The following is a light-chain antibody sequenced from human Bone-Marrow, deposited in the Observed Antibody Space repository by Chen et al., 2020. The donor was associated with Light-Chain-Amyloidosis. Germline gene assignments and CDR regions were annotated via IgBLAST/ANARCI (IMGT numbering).Light chain of an antibody. CDR3: QSADSSGTYEVI. J-gene: IGLJ2*01. CDR2: RDT. CDR1: DLPTKY. V-gene: IGLV3-25*03. Sequence: SYELTQPPSVSVSPGQTARITCSGDDLPTKYAYWYQQKPGQAPVLVIHRDTERPSGISERFSGCSSGTTATLTISEVQAEDEADYHCQSADSSGTYEVIFGGGTKLTVL.